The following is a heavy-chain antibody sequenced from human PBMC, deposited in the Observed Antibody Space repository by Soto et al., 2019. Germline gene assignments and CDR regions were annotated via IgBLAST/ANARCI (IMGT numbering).Heavy chain of an antibody. D-gene: IGHD1-7*01. J-gene: IGHJ5*02. CDR2: INHSGST. V-gene: IGHV4-34*01. CDR3: ARPGTRRNWFDP. CDR1: GGSFSGYY. Sequence: SETLSLTCAVYGGSFSGYYWSWIRQPPGKGLEWIGEINHSGSTNYNPSLKSRVTISVDTSKNQFSLKLSSVTAADTAVYYCARPGTRRNWFDPWGQGTLVTSPQ.